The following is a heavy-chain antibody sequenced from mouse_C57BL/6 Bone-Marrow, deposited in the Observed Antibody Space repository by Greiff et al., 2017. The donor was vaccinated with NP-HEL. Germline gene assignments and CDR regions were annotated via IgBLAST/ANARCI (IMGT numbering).Heavy chain of an antibody. D-gene: IGHD2-13*01. CDR3: TQIEGDDPPDY. J-gene: IGHJ2*01. V-gene: IGHV8-8*01. CDR1: GFSLSAFGMG. CDR2: IWWDDDK. Sequence: ESGPGILQPSQTLSLTCSSSGFSLSAFGMGVGWIRPPSGKGLVWLALIWWDDDKYYNPALEGRPTISKDTSKNQVFLHIANADTADTVTYSGTQIEGDDPPDYWGQGTTVTVSS.